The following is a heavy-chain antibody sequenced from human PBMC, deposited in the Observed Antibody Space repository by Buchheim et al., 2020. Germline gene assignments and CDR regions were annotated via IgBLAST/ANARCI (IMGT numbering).Heavy chain of an antibody. CDR3: ATQRRDGYNFWDY. J-gene: IGHJ4*02. Sequence: QLQLQESGPGLLKPSETLSLTCSVSGDSITSRSHYWGWIRQPPGKGLEWVASILYNGNTYYSPSLKSRLTVFAATSKHQFSLKLSSVTAADTAVYFCATQRRDGYNFWDYWGQGTL. V-gene: IGHV4-39*01. CDR1: GDSITSRSHY. D-gene: IGHD5-24*01. CDR2: ILYNGNT.